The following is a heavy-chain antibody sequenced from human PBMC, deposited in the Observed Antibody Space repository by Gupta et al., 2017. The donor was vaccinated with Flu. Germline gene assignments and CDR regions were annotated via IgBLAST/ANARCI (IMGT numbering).Heavy chain of an antibody. CDR2: IVSNDEK. V-gene: IGHV2-26*01. Sequence: IRQPPGKALEWLARIVSNDEKSYSTSLKSRLTISKDTSKSQVVLTMTNMDPVDTATYYCARPLGFCPSTSCYATWFDPWGQGILVTVSS. CDR3: ARPLGFCPSTSCYATWFDP. D-gene: IGHD2-2*01. J-gene: IGHJ5*02.